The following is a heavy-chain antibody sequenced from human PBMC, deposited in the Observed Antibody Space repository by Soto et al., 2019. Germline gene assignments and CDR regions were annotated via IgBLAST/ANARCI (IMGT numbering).Heavy chain of an antibody. CDR1: GFTFSSYG. Sequence: ESGGGVVQPGRSLRLSCAASGFTFSSYGMHWVRQAPGKGLEWVAVIWYDGSNKYYADSVKGRFTISRDNSKNTLYLQMNSLRAEDTAVYYCARSAYPGRYFDLWGRGTLVTVSS. CDR2: IWYDGSNK. J-gene: IGHJ2*01. V-gene: IGHV3-33*01. CDR3: ARSAYPGRYFDL.